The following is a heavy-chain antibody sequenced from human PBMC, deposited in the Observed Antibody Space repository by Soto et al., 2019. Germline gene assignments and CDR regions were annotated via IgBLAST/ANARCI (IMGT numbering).Heavy chain of an antibody. Sequence: GGSLRLSCSASGFTFSSYAMHWVRQAPGKGLEYVSAISSNGGSTYYADSVKGRFTISRDNSKNTLYLQMSSLRAGDTAVYYCVKGPYDILTGYYIRNWFDPWGQGTLVTVSS. CDR1: GFTFSSYA. CDR2: ISSNGGST. D-gene: IGHD3-9*01. J-gene: IGHJ5*02. CDR3: VKGPYDILTGYYIRNWFDP. V-gene: IGHV3-64D*06.